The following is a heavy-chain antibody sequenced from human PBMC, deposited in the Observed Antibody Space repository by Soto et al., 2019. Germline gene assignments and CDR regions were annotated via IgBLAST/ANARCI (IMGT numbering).Heavy chain of an antibody. CDR1: ADTLASYW. V-gene: IGHV5-51*01. J-gene: IGHJ6*02. CDR2: IYPADSDA. Sequence: GVSVKILCEASADTLASYWIGWVGPMHGKGLEWMGIIYPADSDARYNPSFQGQVTISADKSISTAYLQWSSLKASDTAMDYCARGSPNRNYYGMDGWGQGTKVTVSS. CDR3: ARGSPNRNYYGMDG.